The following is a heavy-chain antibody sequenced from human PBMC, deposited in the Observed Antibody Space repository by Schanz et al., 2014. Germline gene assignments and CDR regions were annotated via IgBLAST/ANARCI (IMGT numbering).Heavy chain of an antibody. CDR1: GFTFSAYA. CDR2: ISASGGTT. J-gene: IGHJ3*02. Sequence: VQLVESGGGVVQPGRSLRLSCAASGFTFSAYAMTWVRQIPGKGLEWVSAISASGGTTYYADSVKGRFTISRDNSKNTLYLQMNSLRAEDTAVYYCAKGRFGELSAFDIWGQGTMVTVSS. CDR3: AKGRFGELSAFDI. D-gene: IGHD3-10*01. V-gene: IGHV3-23*04.